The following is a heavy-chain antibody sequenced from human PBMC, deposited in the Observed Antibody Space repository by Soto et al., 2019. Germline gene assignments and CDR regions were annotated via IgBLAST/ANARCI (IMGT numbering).Heavy chain of an antibody. D-gene: IGHD6-19*01. V-gene: IGHV1-2*04. J-gene: IGHJ6*02. CDR2: INPNSGGT. CDR3: ARDQSHSSGWYGVDNYYYGMDV. CDR1: GYTFTGYY. Sequence: ASMKGSCKASGYTFTGYYMHWGRQAPGQRLEWMGWINPNSGGTNYAQKFQGWVTMTRDTSISTAYMELSRLRSDDTAVYYCARDQSHSSGWYGVDNYYYGMDVWGQGTTVTVSS.